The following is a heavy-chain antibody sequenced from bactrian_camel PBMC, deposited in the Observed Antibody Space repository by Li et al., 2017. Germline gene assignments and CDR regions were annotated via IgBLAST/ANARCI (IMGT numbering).Heavy chain of an antibody. Sequence: HVQLVESGGGSVQAGGSLRLSCAASGFTFDDHDMGRFRQAHGNGCELVSTISSDRTTYYADSVKGRFTISRDNAKNTVYLQMDNLKPEDTAVYYCAVDSSFVTCDGAQGTQVTVS. CDR2: TISSDRTT. CDR3: AVDSSFVTCD. D-gene: IGHD7*01. J-gene: IGHJ4*01. V-gene: IGHV3S63*01. CDR1: GFTFDDHD.